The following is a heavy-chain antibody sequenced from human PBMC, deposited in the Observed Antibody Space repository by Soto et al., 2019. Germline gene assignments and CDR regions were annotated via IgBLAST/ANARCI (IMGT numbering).Heavy chain of an antibody. Sequence: GGSLRLSCVASGFTFSRYAMAWVRQAPGKGLEWVSVIYSGGSTYYADSVKGRFTISRDNSKNTLYLQMNSLRAEDTAVYYCARASIDFSPAGDYYYYGMDVWGQGTTVTVSS. D-gene: IGHD3-3*01. CDR2: IYSGGST. J-gene: IGHJ6*02. CDR1: GFTFSRYA. V-gene: IGHV3-53*01. CDR3: ARASIDFSPAGDYYYYGMDV.